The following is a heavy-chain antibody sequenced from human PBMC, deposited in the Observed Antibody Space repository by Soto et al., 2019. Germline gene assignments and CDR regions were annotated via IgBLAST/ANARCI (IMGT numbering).Heavy chain of an antibody. CDR1: GYSFTNYG. CDR2: ISAYNGNT. D-gene: IGHD6-19*01. V-gene: IGHV1-18*01. Sequence: QDQLVQSGVEVKKPGASVKVSCKASGYSFTNYGITWVRQAPGQGFEWMGWISAYNGNTNYAQKFQRRVTITTDASRSTASLELRSLRSDDTAVYYCARDRGVAPPVAVNTHYYYYMDVCGKGTTVTVSS. CDR3: ARDRGVAPPVAVNTHYYYYMDV. J-gene: IGHJ6*03.